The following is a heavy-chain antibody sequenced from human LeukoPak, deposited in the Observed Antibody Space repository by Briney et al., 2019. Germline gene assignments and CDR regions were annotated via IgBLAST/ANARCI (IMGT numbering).Heavy chain of an antibody. V-gene: IGHV3-30*02. CDR3: AKGPSYSNYDWFDP. CDR1: GFTFSSYG. J-gene: IGHJ5*02. CDR2: IRYDGSNK. D-gene: IGHD4-11*01. Sequence: GGSLRLSCAASGFTFSSYGTHWVRQAPGKGLEWVAFIRYDGSNKYYADSVKGRFTISRDNSKNTLYLQMNSLRAEATAVYYCAKGPSYSNYDWFDPWGQGTLVTVSS.